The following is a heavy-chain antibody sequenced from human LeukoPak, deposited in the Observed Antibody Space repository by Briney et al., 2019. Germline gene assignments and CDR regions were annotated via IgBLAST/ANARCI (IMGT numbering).Heavy chain of an antibody. CDR1: GFTFSNYA. V-gene: IGHV3-33*07. CDR3: ARAGRGLAASD. J-gene: IGHJ4*02. CDR2: IWYDGSNK. Sequence: ERSLRLSCAASGFTFSNYAMYWVRQAPGKGLEWVAIIWYDGSNKYYADSVKGRFTISRDNSENTVYLQMSSLRAEGTAVYYCARAGRGLAASDWGQGTLVTVSS. D-gene: IGHD3/OR15-3a*01.